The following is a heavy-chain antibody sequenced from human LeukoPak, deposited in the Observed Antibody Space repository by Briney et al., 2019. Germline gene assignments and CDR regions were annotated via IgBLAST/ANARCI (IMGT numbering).Heavy chain of an antibody. J-gene: IGHJ4*02. CDR1: GVSSSSSYSY. D-gene: IGHD3/OR15-3a*01. V-gene: IGHV4-39*01. CDR2: IYYTGNT. CDR3: ARQTGSGLFILP. Sequence: PSETLSLTCTVSGVSSSSSYSYWGWIRQPPGMGLEWIGSIYYTGNTYYNASLKSQVSISIDTSKNQFSLKLTSVTAADTAVYYCARQTGSGLFILPGGQGTLVTVSS.